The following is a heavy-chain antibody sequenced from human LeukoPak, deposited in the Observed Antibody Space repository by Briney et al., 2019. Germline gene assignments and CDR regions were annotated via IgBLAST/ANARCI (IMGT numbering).Heavy chain of an antibody. D-gene: IGHD4-17*01. CDR3: AGEGYGDYDGDY. Sequence: GGSLRLSCAASGFTFSSYEMNWVRQAPGKGLEWVSYISSSGSTIYYADSVKGRFTISRDNAKNSLYLQMNSLRAEDTAVYYCAGEGYGDYDGDYCGQGTLVTVSS. V-gene: IGHV3-48*03. J-gene: IGHJ4*02. CDR1: GFTFSSYE. CDR2: ISSSGSTI.